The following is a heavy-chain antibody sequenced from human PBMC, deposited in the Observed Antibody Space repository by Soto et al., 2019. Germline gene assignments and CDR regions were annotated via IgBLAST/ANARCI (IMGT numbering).Heavy chain of an antibody. Sequence: ASEVSCKASGYTFTSYDINWVRQATGQGLEWMGWMNPNSGNTGYAQKFQGRVTMTRNTSISTAYMELSSLRSEDTAVYYCARARMVYATNWFDPWGQGTLVTVS. J-gene: IGHJ5*02. CDR2: MNPNSGNT. V-gene: IGHV1-8*01. D-gene: IGHD2-8*01. CDR1: GYTFTSYD. CDR3: ARARMVYATNWFDP.